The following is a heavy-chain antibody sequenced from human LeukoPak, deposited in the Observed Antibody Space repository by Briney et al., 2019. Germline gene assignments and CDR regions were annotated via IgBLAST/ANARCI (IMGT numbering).Heavy chain of an antibody. CDR1: GFTFSSYI. Sequence: PGGSLRLSCAASGFTFSSYILSWVRQAPGKGLEWVSSISGSSNYIYYADSVKGRFTISRDNAKNSLFLQMNSLRAEDTALYYCAKDAASSGIAAASFDPWGQGTLVTVSS. CDR2: ISGSSNYI. D-gene: IGHD6-13*01. V-gene: IGHV3-21*04. CDR3: AKDAASSGIAAASFDP. J-gene: IGHJ5*02.